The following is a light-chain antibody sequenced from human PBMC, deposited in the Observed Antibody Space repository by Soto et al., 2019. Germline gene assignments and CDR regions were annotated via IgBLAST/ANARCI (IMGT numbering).Light chain of an antibody. CDR2: GTS. J-gene: IGKJ1*01. CDR1: QTVSSN. V-gene: IGKV3-15*01. CDR3: QQYGSSPRT. Sequence: EVVMTQSPAPLSVSPGERATLSCRASQTVSSNLAWYQQKPGQSPRLLIYGTSTRATGVPARFSGSGSGTEFTLTISRLETEDFAVYYCQQYGSSPRTFGQGTKVDIK.